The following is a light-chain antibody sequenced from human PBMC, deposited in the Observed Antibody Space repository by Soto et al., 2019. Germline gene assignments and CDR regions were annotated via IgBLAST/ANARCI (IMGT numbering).Light chain of an antibody. CDR3: QHYNGYSEA. Sequence: DIQMPQSPSPLSGSVGDRLTITCRASQTISSWLAWYQQEPWKXHKXXIYKASTLKSGVPSRFSAIRYGTAGTLTLSSLQPHHVATYYGQHYNGYSEAFGQGTKVDI. J-gene: IGKJ1*01. V-gene: IGKV1-5*03. CDR2: KAS. CDR1: QTISSW.